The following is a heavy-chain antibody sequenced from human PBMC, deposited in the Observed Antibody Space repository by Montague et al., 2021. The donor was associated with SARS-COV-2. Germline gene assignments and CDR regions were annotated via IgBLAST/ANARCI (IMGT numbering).Heavy chain of an antibody. Sequence: SETLSLTCTVSGVSVSNRYTHWSWIRQSPGKGLEWIGHIDYGGSPNYSPSLHSRVTISLDTSKNQLSLRLNSATAADTAVYYCASTYGGNLGYYYYYMDVWGKGTTVTVSS. CDR2: IDYGGSP. D-gene: IGHD4-23*01. CDR1: GVSVSNRYTH. J-gene: IGHJ6*03. V-gene: IGHV4-61*01. CDR3: ASTYGGNLGYYYYYMDV.